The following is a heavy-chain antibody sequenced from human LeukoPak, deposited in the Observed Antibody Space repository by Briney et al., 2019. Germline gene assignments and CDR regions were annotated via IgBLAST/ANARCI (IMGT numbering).Heavy chain of an antibody. CDR1: GFTFTPYT. J-gene: IGHJ4*02. CDR3: ASPYATGTFPDY. CDR2: ISSRSSYI. D-gene: IGHD1-7*01. Sequence: GGSLRLSCVASGFTFTPYTINWVRQAPGKGLEWVSSISSRSSYIYYADSVKGRFTISRDNAKNSVYLQMNSLRAEDTAMYYCASPYATGTFPDYWGQGVLVTVSS. V-gene: IGHV3-21*01.